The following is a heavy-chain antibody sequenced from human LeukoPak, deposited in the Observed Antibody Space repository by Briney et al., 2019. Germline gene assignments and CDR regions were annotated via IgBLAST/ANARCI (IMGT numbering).Heavy chain of an antibody. Sequence: SVQVSCKASGGTFSSYAISWVRQAPGQGLEWMGRIIPILGIANYAQKFQGRVTITADKSTSTAYMELSSLRSEDTAVYYCARDRIAVAGTEEAFDIWGQGTMVTVSS. J-gene: IGHJ3*02. CDR1: GGTFSSYA. CDR3: ARDRIAVAGTEEAFDI. D-gene: IGHD6-19*01. V-gene: IGHV1-69*04. CDR2: IIPILGIA.